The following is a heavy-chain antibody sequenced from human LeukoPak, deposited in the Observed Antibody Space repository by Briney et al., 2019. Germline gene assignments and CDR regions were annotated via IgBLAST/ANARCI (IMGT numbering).Heavy chain of an antibody. J-gene: IGHJ4*02. CDR2: IYYSGST. CDR3: ARDSSHGSGSYYY. Sequence: SSETLSLTCTVSGGSISSYYWSWIRQPPGKGLEWTGYIYYSGSTNYNPSLKSRVTISVDTSKNQFSLKLSSVTAADTAVYYCARDSSHGSGSYYYWGQGTLVTVSS. CDR1: GGSISSYY. V-gene: IGHV4-59*01. D-gene: IGHD3-10*01.